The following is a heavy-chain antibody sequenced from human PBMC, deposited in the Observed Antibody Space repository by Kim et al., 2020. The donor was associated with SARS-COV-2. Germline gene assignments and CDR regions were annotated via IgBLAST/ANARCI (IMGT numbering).Heavy chain of an antibody. J-gene: IGHJ4*02. D-gene: IGHD6-19*01. V-gene: IGHV3-23*01. CDR3: ANLFSGWPNYFDY. Sequence: AGSVKGRFTISRDNSKNTLYLQMTSLRAEDTAVYYCANLFSGWPNYFDYWGQGTLVTVSS.